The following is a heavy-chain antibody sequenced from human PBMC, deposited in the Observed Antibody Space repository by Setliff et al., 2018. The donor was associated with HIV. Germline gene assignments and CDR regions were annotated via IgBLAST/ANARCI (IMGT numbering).Heavy chain of an antibody. CDR1: GHSFTTYF. J-gene: IGHJ4*02. CDR3: ARDVGLGVAGYIDY. CDR2: INPSGGT. V-gene: IGHV1-2*02. D-gene: IGHD6-19*01. Sequence: ASVKVSCKASGHSFTTYFLHWVRQAPGQGLEWMGMINPSGGTNYAQKFQGRVTITRDTSISTAYMELSRLRSDDTAIYYCARDVGLGVAGYIDYWGLGTLVTVSS.